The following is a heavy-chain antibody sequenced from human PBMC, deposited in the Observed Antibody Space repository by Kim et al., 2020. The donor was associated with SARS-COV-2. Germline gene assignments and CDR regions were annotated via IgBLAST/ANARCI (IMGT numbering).Heavy chain of an antibody. Sequence: YTSGCTNYNPSLQRRVTMSVDMSKNQFSLKLSSVTAADTAVYYCASALGHWGQGTLVTVSS. D-gene: IGHD3-16*02. CDR3: ASALGH. V-gene: IGHV4-4*07. J-gene: IGHJ4*02. CDR2: YTSGCT.